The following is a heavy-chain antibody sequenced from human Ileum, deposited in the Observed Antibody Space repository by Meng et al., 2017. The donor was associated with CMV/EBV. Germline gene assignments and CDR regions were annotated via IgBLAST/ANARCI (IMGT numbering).Heavy chain of an antibody. CDR2: IHYSGIT. Sequence: SETLSLTCTVTGGSISSNNYYWGWIRQPPGKGLEWIATIHYSGITYYNVPLKSRLTISTEMSKNQFSLRLSSVTAADTAVYYCTSYDASEKAMDHWGQGTLVTVSS. CDR3: TSYDASEKAMDH. D-gene: IGHD3-22*01. CDR1: GGSISSNNYY. V-gene: IGHV4-39*07. J-gene: IGHJ4*02.